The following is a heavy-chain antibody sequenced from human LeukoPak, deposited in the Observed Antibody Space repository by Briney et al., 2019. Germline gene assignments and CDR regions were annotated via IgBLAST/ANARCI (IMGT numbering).Heavy chain of an antibody. D-gene: IGHD2-2*01. CDR1: GFTFSSYA. V-gene: IGHV3-30*04. CDR2: ISYDGSNK. J-gene: IGHJ3*02. Sequence: PGGSLRLSCAASGFTFSSYAMHWVRQAPGKGLEWVAVISYDGSNKYYADSVKGRFTISRDNSKNTLYLQMNSLRAEDTAVYYCASSTSCYGTGCAFDIWGQGTMVTVSS. CDR3: ASSTSCYGTGCAFDI.